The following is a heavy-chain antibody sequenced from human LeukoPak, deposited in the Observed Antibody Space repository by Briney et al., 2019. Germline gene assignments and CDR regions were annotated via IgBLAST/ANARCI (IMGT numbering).Heavy chain of an antibody. J-gene: IGHJ4*02. D-gene: IGHD4-11*01. CDR3: ARGKGYSRGALDY. CDR1: GGSFSGYY. V-gene: IGHV4-34*01. CDR2: INHSGST. Sequence: TSETLSLTCAVYGGSFSGYYWSWIRQPPGKGLEWIGEINHSGSTNYNPSLKSRVTISVDTSKNQFSLKLSSVTAADTAVYYCARGKGYSRGALDYWGQGTLVTVPS.